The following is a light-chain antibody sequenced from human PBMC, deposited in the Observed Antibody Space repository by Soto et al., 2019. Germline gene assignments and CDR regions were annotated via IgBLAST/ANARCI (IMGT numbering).Light chain of an antibody. V-gene: IGKV3-11*01. J-gene: IGKJ3*01. CDR3: QQRSNWPPGRT. Sequence: IVLNLSPARLSLSPGERATLSCRASQSVSSYLAWYQQKPGQAPRLLIYDASNRATGIPARFSGSGSGTDFTLTISSLEPEDFAVYYCQQRSNWPPGRTFGPGTKVEIK. CDR1: QSVSSY. CDR2: DAS.